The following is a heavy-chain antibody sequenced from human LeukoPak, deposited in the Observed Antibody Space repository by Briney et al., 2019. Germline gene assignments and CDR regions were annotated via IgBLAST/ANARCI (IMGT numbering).Heavy chain of an antibody. CDR1: GFTFSDYY. CDR3: ARDEYDSSGYYLGY. V-gene: IGHV3-11*04. D-gene: IGHD3-22*01. Sequence: PGGSLRLSCAASGFTFSDYYMRWIRQDPGKRLEVVSYISSSGSNIYYADSVKGRFTISRDNAKNPLYLQMNSLRAEDTAVYYCARDEYDSSGYYLGYWGQGTLVTVSS. CDR2: ISSSGSNI. J-gene: IGHJ4*02.